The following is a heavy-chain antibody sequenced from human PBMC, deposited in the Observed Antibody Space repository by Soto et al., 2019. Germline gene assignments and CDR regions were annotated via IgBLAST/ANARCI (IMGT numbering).Heavy chain of an antibody. CDR2: ISGSGGST. CDR3: ARDSKDDSSGYYAGIDY. J-gene: IGHJ4*02. D-gene: IGHD3-22*01. V-gene: IGHV3-23*01. CDR1: GFTFSSYA. Sequence: GGSLRLSCAASGFTFSSYAMSWVRQAPGKGLEWVSAISGSGGSTYYADSVKGRFTISRDNSKNTLYLQMNSLRAEDTAVYYCARDSKDDSSGYYAGIDYWGQGTLVTLSS.